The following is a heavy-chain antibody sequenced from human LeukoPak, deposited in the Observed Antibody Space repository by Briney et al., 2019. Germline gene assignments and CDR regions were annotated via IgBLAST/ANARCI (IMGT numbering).Heavy chain of an antibody. V-gene: IGHV4-34*01. J-gene: IGHJ4*02. CDR2: INDSGST. CDR1: GGSFSDYY. CDR3: ARSVPLPRTLPDS. D-gene: IGHD2-2*01. Sequence: SETLSLICAAHGGSFSDYYSSWIRQPPGKCLEWIGEINDSGSTTYNPSLNSRVTISVDTSKKQVSLKLNSVTAADTAVYYCARSVPLPRTLPDSWGQGTLVTVSS.